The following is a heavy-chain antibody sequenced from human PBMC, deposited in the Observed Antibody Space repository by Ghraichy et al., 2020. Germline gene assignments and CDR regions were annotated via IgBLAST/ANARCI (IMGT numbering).Heavy chain of an antibody. CDR2: LFYSGNT. V-gene: IGHV4-39*07. Sequence: SETLPLTCTVSGASIDRCTYYWGWVRPPTGQGLVWIGNLFYSGNTYYNPYLKSRVTISVDTYKNQFSLRLGSLTAADTAIYCCARSGYSCDSDFWGQGTLVTVSS. CDR3: ARSGYSCDSDF. J-gene: IGHJ4*02. CDR1: GASIDRCTYY. D-gene: IGHD5-12*01.